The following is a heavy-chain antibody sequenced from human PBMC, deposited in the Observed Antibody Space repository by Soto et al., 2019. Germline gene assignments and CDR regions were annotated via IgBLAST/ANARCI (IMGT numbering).Heavy chain of an antibody. J-gene: IGHJ6*01. CDR1: GGSFSGYY. CDR3: ARGREYYDFWSGYYKTTAYYYYYGMAV. D-gene: IGHD3-3*01. Sequence: PSETLSLTCAVYGGSFSGYYWSWIRQPPGKGLEWIGEINHSGSTNYNPSLKSRVTISVDTSKNQFSLKLSSVTAADTAVYYCARGREYYDFWSGYYKTTAYYYYYGMAVWGQGTMVT. CDR2: INHSGST. V-gene: IGHV4-34*01.